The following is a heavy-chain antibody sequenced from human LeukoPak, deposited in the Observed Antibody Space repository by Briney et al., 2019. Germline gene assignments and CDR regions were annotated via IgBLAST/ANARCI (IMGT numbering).Heavy chain of an antibody. V-gene: IGHV1-2*02. CDR2: INPNSGDT. Sequence: GASVKVSCKASGYTFTGYYMHWVRRAPGQGLEWMGWINPNSGDTNYAQKFQGRVTMTRDTSISTAYMELTRLTSDDTAMYYCARDRGTSCVDYWGQGTLVIVSS. CDR1: GYTFTGYY. D-gene: IGHD2-2*01. J-gene: IGHJ4*02. CDR3: ARDRGTSCVDY.